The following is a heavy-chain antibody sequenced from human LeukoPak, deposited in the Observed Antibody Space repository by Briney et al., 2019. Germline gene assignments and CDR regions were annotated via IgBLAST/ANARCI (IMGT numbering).Heavy chain of an antibody. CDR2: INHSGST. J-gene: IGHJ4*02. V-gene: IGHV4-34*01. CDR1: GGSFSGYY. D-gene: IGHD3-3*01. CDR3: ASGRYYDFWSGYHNGLDY. Sequence: PSETLSLTCAVYGGSFSGYYWSWIRQPPGKGLEWIGEINHSGSTNYNPSLKSRVTISVDTSKNQFSLKLSSVTAADTAVYYCASGRYYDFWSGYHNGLDYWGQGTLVTVSS.